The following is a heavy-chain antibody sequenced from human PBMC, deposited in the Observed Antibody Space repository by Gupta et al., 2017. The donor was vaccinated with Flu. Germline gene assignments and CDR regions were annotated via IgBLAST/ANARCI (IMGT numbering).Heavy chain of an antibody. V-gene: IGHV5-51*01. D-gene: IGHD4-4*01. CDR3: ARHRRTAVTTVGGMDV. CDR2: IYPDDSDA. J-gene: IGHJ6*04. Sequence: PGKGLEWMGIIYPDDSDARYSPSFQGQVTISADKSISTAYLQWSSLKASDTAMYFCARHRRTAVTTVGGMDVWGQRDHGHRLL.